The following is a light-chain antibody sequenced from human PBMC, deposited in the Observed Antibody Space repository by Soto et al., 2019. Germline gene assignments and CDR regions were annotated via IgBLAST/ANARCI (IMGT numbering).Light chain of an antibody. Sequence: AAVSLTTEKKATLSCRASQSVSSNLAWYQQKPGQAPRLLIYGASTRATGIPARFSGRGSGQEFTLTISILQSEDVVGYYSPVYEFRPHRFGEVTKVDI. CDR2: GAS. CDR1: QSVSSN. CDR3: PVYEFRPHR. V-gene: IGKV3D-15*01. J-gene: IGKJ1*01.